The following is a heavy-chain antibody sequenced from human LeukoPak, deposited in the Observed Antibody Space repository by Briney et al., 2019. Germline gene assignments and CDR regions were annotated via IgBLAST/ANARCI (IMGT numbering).Heavy chain of an antibody. Sequence: PGGSLRLSCAASGFTFSNYAMSWVRQAPGKGLEWVSSISGSGTSTYYADSVKGRFTISRDNSKNTLYLQMNSLRAEDTALYSCAKDYGGNSDAFDIWGQGTVVTVSS. CDR1: GFTFSNYA. J-gene: IGHJ3*02. CDR2: ISGSGTST. V-gene: IGHV3-23*01. CDR3: AKDYGGNSDAFDI. D-gene: IGHD4-23*01.